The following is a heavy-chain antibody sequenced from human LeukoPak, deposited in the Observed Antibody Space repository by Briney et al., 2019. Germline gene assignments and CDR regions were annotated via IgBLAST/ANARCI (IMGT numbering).Heavy chain of an antibody. Sequence: PGGSLRLSCAASGFTFSSYAMSWVRQAPGKGLEWVSAISGSGGSTYYADSVKGRFTISRDNAKNSLYLQMNSLRAEDMAVYYCARDLGLEYSSSSDPCFDYWGQGTLVTVSS. CDR3: ARDLGLEYSSSSDPCFDY. CDR1: GFTFSSYA. CDR2: ISGSGGST. J-gene: IGHJ4*02. V-gene: IGHV3-23*01. D-gene: IGHD6-6*01.